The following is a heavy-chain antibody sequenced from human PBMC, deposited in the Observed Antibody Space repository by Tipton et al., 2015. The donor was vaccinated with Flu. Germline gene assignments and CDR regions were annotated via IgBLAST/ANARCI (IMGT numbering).Heavy chain of an antibody. CDR2: INHSGST. Sequence: TLSLTCSVSGGSFGDHYWSWLRQSPVRGLEWIGEINHSGSTNYNSSLKSRLTISLDKSKNQFSLKLTSVTAADTGVYYCARDLLPGPQSDAIDIWGQGTMVTVSS. V-gene: IGHV4-34*01. CDR3: ARDLLPGPQSDAIDI. J-gene: IGHJ3*02. CDR1: GGSFGDHY.